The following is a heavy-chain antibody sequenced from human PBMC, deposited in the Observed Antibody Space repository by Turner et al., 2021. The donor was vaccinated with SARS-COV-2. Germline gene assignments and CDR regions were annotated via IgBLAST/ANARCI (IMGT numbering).Heavy chain of an antibody. J-gene: IGHJ4*02. CDR1: GFTFSSYG. D-gene: IGHD1-7*01. CDR2: ISYDGSNK. V-gene: IGHV3-30*18. CDR3: AKLTGTTTGDY. Sequence: QVQLVESGGGVVQPGRSLRLSCAASGFTFSSYGMHWVRQAPGKGLEWVAVISYDGSNKFYADSVKGRFTISRDNSKNTLYLQMNSLRAEDTAVYYCAKLTGTTTGDYWGQGTLVTVSS.